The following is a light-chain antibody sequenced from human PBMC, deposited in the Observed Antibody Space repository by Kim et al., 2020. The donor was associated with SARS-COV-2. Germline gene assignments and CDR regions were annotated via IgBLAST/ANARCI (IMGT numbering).Light chain of an antibody. J-gene: IGKJ4*01. CDR3: QQYNNRAPLT. CDR2: DAS. V-gene: IGKV3-15*01. Sequence: VSARERATLSCRARLSGSTGCAWYKRKPGQAPRLFIFDASTRATGIPARFSGSGSGTEFTLTISSLQSEDFAVYYCQQYNNRAPLTFGGGTKLEI. CDR1: LSGSTG.